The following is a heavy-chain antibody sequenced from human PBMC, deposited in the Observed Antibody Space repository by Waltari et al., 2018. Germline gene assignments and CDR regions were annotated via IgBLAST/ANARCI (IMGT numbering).Heavy chain of an antibody. CDR3: ARDRVTTGGFDY. J-gene: IGHJ4*02. V-gene: IGHV3-33*01. Sequence: QVQLVESGGGVVQPGRSLRLSCAASGFTFSSYGMHWVRQAPGKGLEWVAVIWYDGSNKYYADSVKGRFTISRDNSKNTLYLQMNSLRAEDTAVYYCARDRVTTGGFDYWGQGTLVTVSS. CDR2: IWYDGSNK. D-gene: IGHD4-4*01. CDR1: GFTFSSYG.